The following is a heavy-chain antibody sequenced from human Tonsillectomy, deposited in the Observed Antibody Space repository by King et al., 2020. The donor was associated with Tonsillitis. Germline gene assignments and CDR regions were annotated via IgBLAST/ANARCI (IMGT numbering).Heavy chain of an antibody. V-gene: IGHV3-43D*03. CDR2: ISWDGGST. Sequence: QLVQSGGVVVQPGGSLRLSCAASGLTFDDYAMHWVRQAPGKGLEWVSLISWDGGSTYYADSVKGRFTISRDNSKNSLYLQMNSLRAEDTALYYCAKGGNYDILTGYLWFDPWGQGTLVTVSS. D-gene: IGHD3-9*01. CDR1: GLTFDDYA. J-gene: IGHJ5*02. CDR3: AKGGNYDILTGYLWFDP.